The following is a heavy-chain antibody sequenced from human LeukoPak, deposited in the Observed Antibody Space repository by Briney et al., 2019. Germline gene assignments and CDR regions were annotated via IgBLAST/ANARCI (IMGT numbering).Heavy chain of an antibody. CDR1: GFTFSSYS. Sequence: GGSLRLSCAASGFTFSSYSMNWVRQAPGKGLEWVSYISSSSSTIYYADSVKGRFTISRDNAKNSLYLQMNSLRAEDTAVYYCARACLRGVQGVRGAFDIWGQGTMVTVSS. CDR3: ARACLRGVQGVRGAFDI. V-gene: IGHV3-48*04. J-gene: IGHJ3*02. CDR2: ISSSSSTI. D-gene: IGHD3-10*01.